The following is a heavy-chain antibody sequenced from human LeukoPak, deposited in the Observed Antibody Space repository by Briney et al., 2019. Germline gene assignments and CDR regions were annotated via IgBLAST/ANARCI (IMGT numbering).Heavy chain of an antibody. V-gene: IGHV4-31*03. J-gene: IGHJ4*02. Sequence: SETLSLTCTVSGGSISSGGYYWSWIRQHPGKGLEGRGYIYYSGSTYYNPSLKTRVTISVDTSKNQFSLKLSSVTAADTAVYYCARGVISDDKSAAAFDYWGQGTLVTVSS. CDR1: GGSISSGGYY. CDR2: IYYSGST. CDR3: ARGVISDDKSAAAFDY. D-gene: IGHD3-22*01.